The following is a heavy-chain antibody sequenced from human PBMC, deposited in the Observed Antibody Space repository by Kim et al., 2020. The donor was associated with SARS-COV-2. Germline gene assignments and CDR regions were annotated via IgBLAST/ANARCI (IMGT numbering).Heavy chain of an antibody. CDR2: ISFSGST. CDR1: DFSISATPHH. Sequence: SETLSLTCSVSDFSISATPHHWGWIRQTPGKGLEWIGSISFSGSTYYKSSLTSRVTISVDTSMNQFSLRLTSVTAADTAVYYCARHRSIGMTASMGPFDYWGQGTQVTV. J-gene: IGHJ4*02. D-gene: IGHD2-21*02. CDR3: ARHRSIGMTASMGPFDY. V-gene: IGHV4-39*01.